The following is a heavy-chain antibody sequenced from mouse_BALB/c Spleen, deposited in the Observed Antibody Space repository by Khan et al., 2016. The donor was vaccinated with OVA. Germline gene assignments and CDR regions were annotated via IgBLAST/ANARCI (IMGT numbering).Heavy chain of an antibody. CDR1: GYTFTNYW. J-gene: IGHJ3*01. Sequence: QVQLKQSGAELVKPGASVKLSCKTSGYTFTNYWIQWVKQRPGQGLGWIGQIFPGTGTTYYNENFKAKATLTLDTSSSTAYMQLSSLTSEDSAVYFCARGYIGNYEFAYWGQGTLVTVSA. CDR3: ARGYIGNYEFAY. CDR2: IFPGTGTT. D-gene: IGHD2-1*01. V-gene: IGHV1S132*01.